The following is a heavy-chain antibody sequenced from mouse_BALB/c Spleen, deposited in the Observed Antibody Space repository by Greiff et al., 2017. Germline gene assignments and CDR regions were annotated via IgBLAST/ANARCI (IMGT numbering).Heavy chain of an antibody. CDR1: GYTFTSYW. CDR3: ARGKDAMDY. V-gene: IGHV1S132*01. CDR2: IFPGTGTT. J-gene: IGHJ4*01. Sequence: QVQLQQSGAELVKPGASVKLSCKTSGYTFTSYWIQWVKQRPGQGLGWIGEIFPGTGTTYYNEKFKGKATLTLDTSSSTAYMQLSSLTSEDSAVYYCARGKDAMDYWGQGTSVTVSS.